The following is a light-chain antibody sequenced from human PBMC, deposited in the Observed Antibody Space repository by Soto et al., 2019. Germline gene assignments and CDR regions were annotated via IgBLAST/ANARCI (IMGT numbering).Light chain of an antibody. CDR3: TSYTSRNPYF. V-gene: IGLV2-14*01. CDR2: EVN. J-gene: IGLJ7*01. Sequence: QSALTQPASVSASPGQSITSSCTGTRSDVGGYNYVSWYQQHTGKAPKLIIYEVNNRPSGVSNRLSGSKSGNTASLAISGLQPEAEADYYFTSYTSRNPYFFGRGTQLTVL. CDR1: RSDVGGYNY.